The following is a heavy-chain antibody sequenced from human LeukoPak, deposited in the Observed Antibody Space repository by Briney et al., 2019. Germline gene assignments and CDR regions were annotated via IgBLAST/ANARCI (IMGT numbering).Heavy chain of an antibody. V-gene: IGHV3-23*01. CDR1: AFTFSTYS. J-gene: IGHJ4*02. CDR2: ISDGGGST. Sequence: GGSLRLSCTGSAFTFSTYSINWVRQAPGKGLEWVSFISDGGGSTYYAGSVKGRFTISRDNSKNTLYLQMNSLRGDDTAVYYCAKRAASASYYFDYWGQGTLVTVSS. D-gene: IGHD6-25*01. CDR3: AKRAASASYYFDY.